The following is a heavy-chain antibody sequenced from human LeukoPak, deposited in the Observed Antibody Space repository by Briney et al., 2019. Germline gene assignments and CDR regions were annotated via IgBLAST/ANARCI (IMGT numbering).Heavy chain of an antibody. J-gene: IGHJ5*02. CDR2: IKGDGIST. D-gene: IGHD6-19*01. Sequence: GGSLRLSCAASGFDFSSNWMHWVRHAPGQGLVWVSRIKGDGISTNYADSVKGRFTISRDIAKNTLYLQMNSLRAEDTAVYYCAKDRVGSGWYNWFDPWGQGTLVTVSS. CDR1: GFDFSSNW. CDR3: AKDRVGSGWYNWFDP. V-gene: IGHV3-74*01.